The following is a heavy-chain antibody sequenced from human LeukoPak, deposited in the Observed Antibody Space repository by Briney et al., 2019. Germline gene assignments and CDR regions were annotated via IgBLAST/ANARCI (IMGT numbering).Heavy chain of an antibody. D-gene: IGHD3-3*01. CDR2: IKQDGSEK. CDR3: AREREDIPTIFGAVMAYVFDY. V-gene: IGHV3-7*01. CDR1: GFTFSSYA. J-gene: IGHJ4*02. Sequence: PGGSLRLSCAASGFTFSSYAMSWVRQAPGKGLEWVANIKQDGSEKYYVDSVKGRFTISRDNAKNSLYLQMNSLRAEDTAVYYCAREREDIPTIFGAVMAYVFDYWGQGTLVTVSS.